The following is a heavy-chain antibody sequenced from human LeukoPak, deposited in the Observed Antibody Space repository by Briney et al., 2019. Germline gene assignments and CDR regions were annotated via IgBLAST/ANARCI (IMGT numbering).Heavy chain of an antibody. CDR3: ARTYCSSTSCYNYFDY. CDR2: IYYSGST. Sequence: SETLSLTCAVYGGSFSGYYWSWIRQPPGKGLEWIGHIYYSGSTNYNPSLKSRVTISVDTSKNQFSLKLSSVTAADTAVYYCARTYCSSTSCYNYFDYWGQGTLVTVSS. V-gene: IGHV4-59*01. CDR1: GGSFSGYY. J-gene: IGHJ4*02. D-gene: IGHD2-2*02.